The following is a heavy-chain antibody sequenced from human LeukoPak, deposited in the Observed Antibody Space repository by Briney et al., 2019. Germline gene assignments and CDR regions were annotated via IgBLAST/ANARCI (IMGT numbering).Heavy chain of an antibody. V-gene: IGHV4-59*01. CDR3: ARRTRGNFDY. D-gene: IGHD3-10*01. J-gene: IGHJ4*02. Sequence: SETLSLTCTVSGGSISSYYWSWIRQPPGKGLEWIGYIYYSGSTNYDPSLKSRVTISVDTSKNQFSLKLSSVTAADTAVYYCARRTRGNFDYWGQGTLVTVSS. CDR1: GGSISSYY. CDR2: IYYSGST.